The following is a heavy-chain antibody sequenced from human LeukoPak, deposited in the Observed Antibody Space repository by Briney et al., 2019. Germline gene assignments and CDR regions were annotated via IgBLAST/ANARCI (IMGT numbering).Heavy chain of an antibody. V-gene: IGHV3-33*06. Sequence: SGGSLRLSCAASGFTFSSYGMHWVRQAPGKGLEWLAVIWYDGSNKYYADSVKGRFTISRDNSKNTLYLQMNSLRAEDTAVYYCAKGRVTTVTTGIDYWGQGTLVTVSS. CDR1: GFTFSSYG. J-gene: IGHJ4*02. D-gene: IGHD4-11*01. CDR2: IWYDGSNK. CDR3: AKGRVTTVTTGIDY.